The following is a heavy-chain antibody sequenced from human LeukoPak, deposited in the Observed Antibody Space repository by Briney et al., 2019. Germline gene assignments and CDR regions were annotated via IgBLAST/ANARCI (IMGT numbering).Heavy chain of an antibody. CDR3: ARVHLPNYDILTGYSPGPFDY. Sequence: GGSLRLSCAASGFTFSSYSMNWVRQAPGKGLEWVSSISSSSSYIYYADSVKGRFTISRDNAKNSLYLQMNNLRAEDTAVYYCARVHLPNYDILTGYSPGPFDYWGQGTLVTVSS. D-gene: IGHD3-9*01. J-gene: IGHJ4*02. V-gene: IGHV3-21*01. CDR2: ISSSSSYI. CDR1: GFTFSSYS.